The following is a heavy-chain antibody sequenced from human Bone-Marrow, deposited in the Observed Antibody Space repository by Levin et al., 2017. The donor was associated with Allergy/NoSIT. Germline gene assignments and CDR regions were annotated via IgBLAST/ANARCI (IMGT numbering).Heavy chain of an antibody. Sequence: SETLSLTCTISHGSISFYYWSWIRQPAGKGLEWIGLMHNSGTTNYHPSLQSRVTMSLDTTNNQFSLKLYSVTAADTAIYYCARAPARSNWFFDLLGRGTLVTVSS. CDR2: MHNSGTT. D-gene: IGHD2-2*01. J-gene: IGHJ2*01. CDR1: HGSISFYY. V-gene: IGHV4-4*07. CDR3: ARAPARSNWFFDL.